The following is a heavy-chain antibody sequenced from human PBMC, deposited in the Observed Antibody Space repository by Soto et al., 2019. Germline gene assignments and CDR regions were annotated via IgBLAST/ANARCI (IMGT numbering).Heavy chain of an antibody. CDR1: GGSISSGGYY. Sequence: SETLSLTCTVSGGSISSGGYYWSWIRQHPGKGLEWIGYIYYSGSTYYNPSLKSRVTISVDTSKNQFSLKLSSVTAADTAVYYCAREIYDFWSGYPYGMDVWGQGTTVTVSS. D-gene: IGHD3-3*01. CDR2: IYYSGST. CDR3: AREIYDFWSGYPYGMDV. V-gene: IGHV4-31*03. J-gene: IGHJ6*02.